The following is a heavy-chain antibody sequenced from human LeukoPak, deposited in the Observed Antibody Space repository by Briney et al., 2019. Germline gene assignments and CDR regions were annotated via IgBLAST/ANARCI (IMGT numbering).Heavy chain of an antibody. Sequence: GGSLRLSCAASGFTFSNYGMHWVRQAPGKGLEWVAVTSNDGTNKYYADSVKGRFTISRDNSKNTLYLQMNSPTAEDTAVYYCAKVPGLLWFEGWFDPWGQGTLVTVSS. J-gene: IGHJ5*02. V-gene: IGHV3-30*18. D-gene: IGHD3-10*01. CDR3: AKVPGLLWFEGWFDP. CDR1: GFTFSNYG. CDR2: TSNDGTNK.